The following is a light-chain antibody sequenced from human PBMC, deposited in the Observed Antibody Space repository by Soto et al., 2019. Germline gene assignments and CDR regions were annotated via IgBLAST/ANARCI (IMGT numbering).Light chain of an antibody. Sequence: QSVLTQPPSVSAAPGQTVTISCSGSSSNIGNNYVSWDQQLPGAAPKLLIYETNRRPAGIPDRFSGSKSGTSATLGITGLQTADEADYYCGTWDTSLSAGRVFGPGTKLTVL. V-gene: IGLV1-51*02. CDR3: GTWDTSLSAGRV. CDR1: SSNIGNNY. CDR2: ETN. J-gene: IGLJ1*01.